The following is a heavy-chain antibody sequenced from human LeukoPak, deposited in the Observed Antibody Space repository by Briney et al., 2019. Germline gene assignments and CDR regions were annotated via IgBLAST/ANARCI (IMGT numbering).Heavy chain of an antibody. CDR2: IIPIFGTA. CDR3: ARGGYYYDSSGYSRNNEYFQH. V-gene: IGHV1-69*05. J-gene: IGHJ1*01. D-gene: IGHD3-22*01. Sequence: SVKVSCKASGGTFSSYAISWVRQAPGQGLEWMGRIIPIFGTADYAQKFQGRVTITTDESTSTAYMELSSLRSEDTAVYYCARGGYYYDSSGYSRNNEYFQHWGQGTLVTVSS. CDR1: GGTFSSYA.